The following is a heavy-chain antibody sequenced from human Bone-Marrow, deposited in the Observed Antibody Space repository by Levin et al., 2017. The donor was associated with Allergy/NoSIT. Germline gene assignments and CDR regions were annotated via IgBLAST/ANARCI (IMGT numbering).Heavy chain of an antibody. J-gene: IGHJ6*02. CDR2: ISNDGSYE. CDR1: GFTFSNYG. D-gene: IGHD5-12*01. V-gene: IGHV3-30*03. CDR3: AMDSAYGAKNNFYGMDV. Sequence: GGSLRLSCGVSGFTFSNYGLHWVRQAPGKGLEWVAVISNDGSYEYYSDSVKGRFTISRDNSKKTMHLQMNSLKADDTAIYYCAMDSAYGAKNNFYGMDVWGQGTTVTVS.